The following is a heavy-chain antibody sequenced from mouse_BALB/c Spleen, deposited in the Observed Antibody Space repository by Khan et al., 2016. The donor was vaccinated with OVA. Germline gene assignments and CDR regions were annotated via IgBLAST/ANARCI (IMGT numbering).Heavy chain of an antibody. V-gene: IGHV5-17*02. J-gene: IGHJ2*01. CDR3: ARTGYYYFDY. CDR2: ISDGSNTI. CDR1: GFTFSGFG. D-gene: IGHD2-3*01. Sequence: EVELVEFGGGLVQTGGSRKLSCAASGFTFSGFGMHWVRQTPEKGLEWVAYISDGSNTIYYADTVKGRFTISRDNPKNTLFLQMTSLRSEDTAMYYCARTGYYYFDYWGQGTTLTVSS.